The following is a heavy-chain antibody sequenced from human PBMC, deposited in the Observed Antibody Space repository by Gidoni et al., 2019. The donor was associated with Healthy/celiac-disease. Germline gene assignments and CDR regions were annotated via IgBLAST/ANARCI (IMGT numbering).Heavy chain of an antibody. CDR1: GFPFSSSG. Sequence: QVQLVESGGGVVQPGRSRRLSCAASGFPFSSSGLHWVRQARGKGLEWVEVRWDDGSKKYYADSVKGRFTMSRDNSKNTLYRQMNSLRAEDTAVYYCASAGIAVAGTGADYYYGMDVWGQGTTVTVSS. D-gene: IGHD6-19*01. CDR3: ASAGIAVAGTGADYYYGMDV. CDR2: RWDDGSKK. V-gene: IGHV3-33*01. J-gene: IGHJ6*02.